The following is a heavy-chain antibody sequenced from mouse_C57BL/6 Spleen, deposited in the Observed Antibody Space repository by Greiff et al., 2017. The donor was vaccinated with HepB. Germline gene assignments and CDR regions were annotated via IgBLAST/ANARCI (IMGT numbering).Heavy chain of an antibody. Sequence: VQLQQSGAELAKPGASVKLSCKASGYTFTSYWMHWVKQRPGQGLEWIGYINPSSGYTKYNQKFKDKATLTADKSSSTAYMQLSSLTYEDSAVYYCAYYYGSSRPWFAYWGQGTLVTVSA. D-gene: IGHD1-1*01. CDR1: GYTFTSYW. CDR3: AYYYGSSRPWFAY. J-gene: IGHJ3*01. CDR2: INPSSGYT. V-gene: IGHV1-7*01.